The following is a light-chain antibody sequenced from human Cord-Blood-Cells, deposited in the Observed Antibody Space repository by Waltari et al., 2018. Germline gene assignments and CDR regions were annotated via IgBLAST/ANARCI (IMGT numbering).Light chain of an antibody. CDR1: SRDVGSSNL. J-gene: IGLJ3*02. V-gene: IGLV2-23*01. CDR2: EGS. CDR3: CSYAGSSTWV. Sequence: QSALTQPASVSGSPGQSITISFTGTSRDVGSSNLVSWYQQHPGKAPKLMIYEGSKRPSGVSNRFSGSKSGNTASLTISGLQAEDEADYYCCSYAGSSTWVFGGGTKLTVL.